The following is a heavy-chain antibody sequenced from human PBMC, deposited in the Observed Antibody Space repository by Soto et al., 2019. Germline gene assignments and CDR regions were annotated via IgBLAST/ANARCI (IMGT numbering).Heavy chain of an antibody. Sequence: EVQVLESGGGLVQPGGSLRLSCAASGFTFSGYGMSWVRQAPGKGLEWVATINYRCVTTYYADSVKGRFTITRDNSKNTLYLQMNSLRAEDTAVYYCVKQGIAVAFDTFDIWGQGTLVTVSS. CDR2: INYRCVTT. J-gene: IGHJ3*02. D-gene: IGHD6-19*01. V-gene: IGHV3-23*01. CDR1: GFTFSGYG. CDR3: VKQGIAVAFDTFDI.